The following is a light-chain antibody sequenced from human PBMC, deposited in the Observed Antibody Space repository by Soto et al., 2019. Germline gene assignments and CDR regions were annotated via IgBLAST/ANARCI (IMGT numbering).Light chain of an antibody. CDR1: SSDVGGYNY. J-gene: IGLJ2*01. Sequence: QSVLTQPPSASGSPGQSVTISCTGTSSDVGGYNYVSWYQQHPGKAPKLMIYEVSKRPSGVPDRFSGSKSGNTASLTVSGLQAEDEADYYCSSFAGSHVFFGGGTKLTVL. CDR2: EVS. V-gene: IGLV2-8*01. CDR3: SSFAGSHVF.